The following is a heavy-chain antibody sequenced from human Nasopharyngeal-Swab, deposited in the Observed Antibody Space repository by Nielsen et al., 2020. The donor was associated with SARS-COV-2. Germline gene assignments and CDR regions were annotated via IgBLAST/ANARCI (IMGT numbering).Heavy chain of an antibody. CDR1: GFTFSDYY. CDR2: ISSSGSTI. J-gene: IGHJ4*02. Sequence: GESLKISCAASGFTFSDYYMSWIRQAPGKGLEWVSYISSSGSTIYYADSVKGRFTISRDNAKNSLYLQMNSLRAEDTAVYYCARDPAAITIFGVVIIGSRSYYFDYWGQGTLVTVSS. D-gene: IGHD3-3*01. V-gene: IGHV3-11*01. CDR3: ARDPAAITIFGVVIIGSRSYYFDY.